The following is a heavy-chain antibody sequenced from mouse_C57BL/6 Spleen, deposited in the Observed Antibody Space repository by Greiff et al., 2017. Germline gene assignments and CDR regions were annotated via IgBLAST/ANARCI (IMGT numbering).Heavy chain of an antibody. CDR2: IDPESGDT. J-gene: IGHJ1*03. Sequence: VQLQQSGAELVRPGASVKLSCTASGFTIKDDYMHWVKQRPEQGLEWIGWIDPESGDTYYASTFQGQSTITADTSSNTAYLQLSSLTSEATAVYFCTRLYYYCSIYTWVFCVWGTGTTVTGSS. CDR1: GFTIKDDY. CDR3: TRLYYYCSIYTWVFCV. D-gene: IGHD1-1*01. V-gene: IGHV14-4*01.